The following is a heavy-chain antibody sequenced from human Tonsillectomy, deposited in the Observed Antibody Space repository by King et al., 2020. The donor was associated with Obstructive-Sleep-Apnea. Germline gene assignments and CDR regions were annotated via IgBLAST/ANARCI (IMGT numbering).Heavy chain of an antibody. CDR2: IYYSGST. CDR1: GGSISSGGYY. D-gene: IGHD4-23*01. CDR3: ARFTVVKNHSSPRIDY. J-gene: IGHJ4*02. Sequence: QLQESGPGLVKPSQTLSLTCNVSGGSISSGGYYWSWIRQHPGKGLEWIGYIYYSGSTYYNPSLKSRVTISVDTSKNQFSLKLSSVTAADTAVYYCARFTVVKNHSSPRIDYWGQGTLVTVSS. V-gene: IGHV4-31*03.